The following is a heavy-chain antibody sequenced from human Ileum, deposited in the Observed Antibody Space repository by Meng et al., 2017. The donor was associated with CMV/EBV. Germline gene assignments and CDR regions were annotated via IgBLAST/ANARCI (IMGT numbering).Heavy chain of an antibody. D-gene: IGHD3-3*01. Sequence: VLLWPSGPGVKKTGYSIKASCKAPGVTLSDYTVRWVRQAPGQGLEWMGVIILLSRTTRSAQKFQDRVTITTDESASTVYLELRSLTSEDTATYYCASPVYDFWSGYPPFDYWGQGTLVTVSS. CDR1: GVTLSDYT. J-gene: IGHJ4*02. CDR3: ASPVYDFWSGYPPFDY. CDR2: IILLSRTT. V-gene: IGHV1-69*05.